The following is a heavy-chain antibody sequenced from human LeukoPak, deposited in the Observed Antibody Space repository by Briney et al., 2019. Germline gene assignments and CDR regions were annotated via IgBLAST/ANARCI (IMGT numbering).Heavy chain of an antibody. CDR1: GGSLSSYY. V-gene: IGHV4-59*08. Sequence: SETLSLTCTVSGGSLSSYYWSWIRQPPGKGLEWIGYIYYSGSTNYNPSLKSRVTISVDASKNQFSLKLSSVTAADTAVYYCARQTYYYDSSGYSREYYFDYWGQGTLVTVSS. CDR3: ARQTYYYDSSGYSREYYFDY. CDR2: IYYSGST. D-gene: IGHD3-22*01. J-gene: IGHJ4*02.